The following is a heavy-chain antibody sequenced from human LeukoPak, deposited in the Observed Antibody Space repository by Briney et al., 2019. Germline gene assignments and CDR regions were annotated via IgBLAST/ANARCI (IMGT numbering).Heavy chain of an antibody. J-gene: IGHJ6*03. V-gene: IGHV3-23*01. CDR3: AKIVGATPYYYYMDV. D-gene: IGHD1-26*01. CDR2: ISGSGGST. Sequence: GGSLRLSCAASGFTFSSYGMSWVRQAPGKGLEWVSAISGSGGSTYYADAVKGRFTVSRDNSKNTLYLQMNSLRAEDTAVYYCAKIVGATPYYYYMDVWGKGTTVTISS. CDR1: GFTFSSYG.